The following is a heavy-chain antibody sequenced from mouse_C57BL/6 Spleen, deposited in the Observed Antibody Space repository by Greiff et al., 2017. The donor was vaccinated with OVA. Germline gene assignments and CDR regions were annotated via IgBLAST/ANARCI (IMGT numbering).Heavy chain of an antibody. CDR2: ISDGGSYT. V-gene: IGHV5-4*01. J-gene: IGHJ3*01. D-gene: IGHD1-1*01. Sequence: EVQGVESGGGLVKPGGSLKLSCAASGFTFSSYAMSWVRQTPEKRLEWVATISDGGSYTYYPDNVKGRFTISRDNAKNTLYLQMRRLKSLDTAVYCWARGGKRYYYGELAYWGQGTMVTVSA. CDR3: ARGGKRYYYGELAY. CDR1: GFTFSSYA.